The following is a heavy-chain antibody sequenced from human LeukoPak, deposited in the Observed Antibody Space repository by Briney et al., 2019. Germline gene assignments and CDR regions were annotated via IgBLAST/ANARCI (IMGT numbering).Heavy chain of an antibody. CDR1: GYTFTSYG. CDR3: ARGALTRYYYGSGSYAEYFQH. CDR2: ISAYSGNT. V-gene: IGHV1-18*01. D-gene: IGHD3-10*01. Sequence: ASVKVSCKASGYTFTSYGISWVRQAPGQGLEWMGWISAYSGNTNYAQKFQGRVIMTTDTSTSTAYMELRSLRSDDTAVYYCARGALTRYYYGSGSYAEYFQHWGQGTLVTVSS. J-gene: IGHJ1*01.